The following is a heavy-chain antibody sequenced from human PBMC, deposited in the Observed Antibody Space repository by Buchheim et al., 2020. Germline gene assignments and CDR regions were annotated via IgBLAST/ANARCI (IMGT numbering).Heavy chain of an antibody. J-gene: IGHJ6*02. D-gene: IGHD5-18*01. CDR3: AKGLYSYGVYYYYGMDV. CDR1: GFTFSSYG. CDR2: ISYDGSNK. V-gene: IGHV3-30*18. Sequence: QVQLVESGGGVVQPGRSLRLSCAASGFTFSSYGMHWVRQAPGKGLEWVAVISYDGSNKYYADSVKGRFTISRANSKNTLYLQMNSLRAEDTAVYYCAKGLYSYGVYYYYGMDVWGQGTT.